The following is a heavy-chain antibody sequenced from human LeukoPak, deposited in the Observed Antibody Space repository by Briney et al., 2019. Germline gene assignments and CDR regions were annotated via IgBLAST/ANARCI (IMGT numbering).Heavy chain of an antibody. J-gene: IGHJ4*02. V-gene: IGHV4-30-4*01. CDR1: GGSISSGEYY. Sequence: TSETLSLTCTVSGGSISSGEYYWSWIRQPPGKGLEWIGYIYYSGSTYYNPSLKSRVTISVDTSKNQFSLQLSSVTAADTAVYYCARAGGYGYWGQGTLVTVSS. CDR2: IYYSGST. D-gene: IGHD5-18*01. CDR3: ARAGGYGY.